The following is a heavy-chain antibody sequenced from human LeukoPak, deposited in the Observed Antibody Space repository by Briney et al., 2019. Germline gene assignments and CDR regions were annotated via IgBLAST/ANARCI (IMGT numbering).Heavy chain of an antibody. V-gene: IGHV3-23*01. D-gene: IGHD2-15*01. CDR2: ISKGGGST. CDR1: GFRFSSYA. J-gene: IGHJ4*02. CDR3: AKDRWGIGGSGGGDY. Sequence: GGSLRLSCAASGFRFSSYAITWVRQAPGKGLEWVSTISKGGGSTYYADSVKGRFTISRDNSKNTVYLQMSSLRAEDTAVYYCAKDRWGIGGSGGGDYWGQGTLVTVSS.